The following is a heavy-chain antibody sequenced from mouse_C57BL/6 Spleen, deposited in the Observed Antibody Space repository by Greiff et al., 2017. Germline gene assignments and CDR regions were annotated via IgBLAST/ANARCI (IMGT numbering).Heavy chain of an antibody. CDR1: GFTFSSYA. Sequence: EVQVVESGEGLVKPGGSLKLSCAASGFTFSSYAMSWVRQTPEKRLEWVAYISSGGDYIYYADTVKGRFTISRDNAKNTLYLQMSSLKSEDTAMYYCTRDYGSKDYYAMDYWGQGTSVTVSS. J-gene: IGHJ4*01. D-gene: IGHD1-1*01. V-gene: IGHV5-9-1*02. CDR2: ISSGGDYI. CDR3: TRDYGSKDYYAMDY.